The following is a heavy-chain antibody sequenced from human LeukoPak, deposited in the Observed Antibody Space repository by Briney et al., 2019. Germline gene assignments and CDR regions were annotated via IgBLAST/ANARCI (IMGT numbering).Heavy chain of an antibody. J-gene: IGHJ6*03. CDR1: GFTFSSYE. CDR3: AKDGSMPWGYYMDV. D-gene: IGHD2/OR15-2a*01. V-gene: IGHV3-48*03. Sequence: GGSLRLSCAASGFTFSSYEMNWVRQAPGKGLGWVSYISSSGSTIYYADSVKGRFTISRDNAKNSLYLQMNSLRAEDTAVYYCAKDGSMPWGYYMDVWGKGTTVTISS. CDR2: ISSSGSTI.